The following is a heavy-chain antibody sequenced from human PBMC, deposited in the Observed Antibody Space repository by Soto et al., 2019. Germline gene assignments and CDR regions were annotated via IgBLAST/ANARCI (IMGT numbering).Heavy chain of an antibody. CDR2: IIPIFGTA. V-gene: IGHV1-69*13. D-gene: IGHD5-18*01. J-gene: IGHJ4*02. CDR3: ARVRIQLWLVAPNFDY. Sequence: GASVKVSCKASGGTFSSYAISWVRQAPGQGLEWMGGIIPIFGTANYAQKFQGRVTITADESTSTAYMELSSLRSEDTAVYYCARVRIQLWLVAPNFDYWGQGTLVTVSS. CDR1: GGTFSSYA.